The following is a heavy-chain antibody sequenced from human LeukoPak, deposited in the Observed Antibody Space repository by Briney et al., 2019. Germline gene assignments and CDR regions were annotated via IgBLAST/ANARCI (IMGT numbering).Heavy chain of an antibody. CDR1: GYRFTRNW. CDR3: ARHRGWNDDDAFDI. D-gene: IGHD1-1*01. V-gene: IGHV5-51*01. J-gene: IGHJ3*02. Sequence: GESLKISCQSSGYRFTRNWIGWVRQMPGKGLEWMVIIDPGDTDTTKYSPSFEGHVTISVDTSVSTAYLHWSSLRASDTALYYCARHRGWNDDDAFDIWGQGTMVTVSS. CDR2: IDPGDTDT.